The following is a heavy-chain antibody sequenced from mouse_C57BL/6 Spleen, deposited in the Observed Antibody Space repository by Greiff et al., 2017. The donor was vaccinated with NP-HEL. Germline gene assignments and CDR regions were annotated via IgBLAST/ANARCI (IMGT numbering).Heavy chain of an antibody. J-gene: IGHJ4*01. CDR2: IYPGDGDT. Sequence: VQLQQSGPELVKPGASVKISCKASGYAFSSSWMNWVKQRPGKGLEWIGRIYPGDGDTNYNGKFKGKATLTADKSSSTAYMQLSSLTSEDSAVYFCAGEGSGYLLDYWGQGTSVTVSS. V-gene: IGHV1-82*01. D-gene: IGHD3-2*02. CDR1: GYAFSSSW. CDR3: AGEGSGYLLDY.